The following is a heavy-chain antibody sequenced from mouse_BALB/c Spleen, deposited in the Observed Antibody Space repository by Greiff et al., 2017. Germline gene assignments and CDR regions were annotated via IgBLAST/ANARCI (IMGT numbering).Heavy chain of an antibody. CDR3: ASLTRYYAMDY. D-gene: IGHD4-1*01. CDR1: GFSLTSYG. V-gene: IGHV2-2*02. Sequence: QVQLQQSGPGLVQPSQSLSITCTVSGFSLTSYGVHWVRQSPGKGLEWLGVIWSGGSTDYNAAFISRLSISKDNSKSQVFFKMNSLQANDTAIYYCASLTRYYAMDYWGQGTSVTVSS. J-gene: IGHJ4*01. CDR2: IWSGGST.